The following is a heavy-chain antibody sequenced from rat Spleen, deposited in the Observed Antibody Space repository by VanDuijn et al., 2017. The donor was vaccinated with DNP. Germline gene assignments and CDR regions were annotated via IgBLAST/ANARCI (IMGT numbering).Heavy chain of an antibody. CDR2: ISYDGAST. Sequence: EVQLVESGGGSVQPGRSLKLSCAASGFTFSDYYMAWVRQAPTKGLEWVAYISYDGASTYNGDSVRGRFTISRDNAKSTLYLQMNSLRSEDMATYYCVRPHHYAGSYPRYWGQGVMVTVSS. D-gene: IGHD1-12*02. CDR1: GFTFSDYY. CDR3: VRPHHYAGSYPRY. J-gene: IGHJ2*01. V-gene: IGHV5-22*01.